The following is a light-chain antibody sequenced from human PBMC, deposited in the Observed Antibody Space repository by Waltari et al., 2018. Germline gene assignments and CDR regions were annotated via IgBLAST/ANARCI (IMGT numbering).Light chain of an antibody. CDR2: WAS. Sequence: CNSSQSVLYSSNNKNYLAWYQQKPGQPPKLLIYWASTRESGVPDRFSGSGSGTDFTLTISSLQAEDVAVYYCQQYYSTPWTFGQGTKVEIK. CDR3: QQYYSTPWT. V-gene: IGKV4-1*01. J-gene: IGKJ1*01. CDR1: QSVLYSSNNKNY.